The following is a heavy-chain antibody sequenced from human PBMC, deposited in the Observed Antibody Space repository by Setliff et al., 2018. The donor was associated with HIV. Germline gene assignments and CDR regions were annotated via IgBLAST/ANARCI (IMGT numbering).Heavy chain of an antibody. CDR3: AKGVKWLDP. V-gene: IGHV3-53*01. Sequence: GGSLRLSCAASGFIFSGAAMHWVRQAPGKGLEWVSFIYSDGRTYYAESVKGRFTISRDDSKNTLYLQMHSLRVEDTAAYYCAKGVKWLDPWGQGIQVTVSS. J-gene: IGHJ5*02. CDR2: IYSDGRT. D-gene: IGHD3-16*01. CDR1: GFIFSGAA.